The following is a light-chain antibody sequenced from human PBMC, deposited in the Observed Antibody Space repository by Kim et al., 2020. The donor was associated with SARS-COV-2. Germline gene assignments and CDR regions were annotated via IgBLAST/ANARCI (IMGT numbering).Light chain of an antibody. Sequence: GQTVTISCSKSGSNTGTNSINWYQQLPGTAPKLLIFGYNQRPSGIPDRSSGSMSGASASLAISGLQSEDEALYYCSLWDGSLDGAIFGGGTQLTVL. J-gene: IGLJ2*01. CDR3: SLWDGSLDGAI. V-gene: IGLV1-44*01. CDR1: GSNTGTNS. CDR2: GYN.